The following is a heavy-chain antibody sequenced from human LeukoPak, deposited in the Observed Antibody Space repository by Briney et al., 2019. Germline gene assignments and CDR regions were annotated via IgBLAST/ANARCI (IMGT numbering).Heavy chain of an antibody. V-gene: IGHV4-39*01. J-gene: IGHJ4*02. D-gene: IGHD3/OR15-3a*01. CDR3: ARQTGSGLFILP. CDR1: GGSITSNNYF. Sequence: SETLSLTCSVSGGSITSNNYFWGWIRQPPGKGLEWIGSIYYSGNTYYNASLKSQVSISIDTSKNQFSLRLTSVTAADTAVYYCARQTGSGLFILPGGQGTLVTVSS. CDR2: IYYSGNT.